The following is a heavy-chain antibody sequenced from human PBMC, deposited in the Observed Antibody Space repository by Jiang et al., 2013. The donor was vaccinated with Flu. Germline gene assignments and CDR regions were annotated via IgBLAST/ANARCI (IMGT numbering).Heavy chain of an antibody. CDR3: ARAGGGCSGGSCYNEPVAADY. V-gene: IGHV1-46*01. D-gene: IGHD2-15*01. CDR2: INPSGGST. J-gene: IGHJ4*02. Sequence: GQGLEWMGIINPSGGSTSYAQKFQGRVTMTRDTSTSTVYMELSSLRSEDTAVYYCARAGGGCSGGSCYNEPVAADYWGQGTLVTVSS.